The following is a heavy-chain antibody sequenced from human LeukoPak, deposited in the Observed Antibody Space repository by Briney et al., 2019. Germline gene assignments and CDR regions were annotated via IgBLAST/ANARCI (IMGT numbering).Heavy chain of an antibody. Sequence: GGSLRLSCAASGFTFSDYKMHWVRQAPGKGLDWAAAISYDGTNKYYADSVKGRFTISRDNSKNTLYLQMNSLRAEDTAVYYCARDFYLHLYCSGGSCRRPLDYWGQGTLVTVSS. V-gene: IGHV3-30*03. D-gene: IGHD2-15*01. J-gene: IGHJ4*02. CDR3: ARDFYLHLYCSGGSCRRPLDY. CDR1: GFTFSDYK. CDR2: ISYDGTNK.